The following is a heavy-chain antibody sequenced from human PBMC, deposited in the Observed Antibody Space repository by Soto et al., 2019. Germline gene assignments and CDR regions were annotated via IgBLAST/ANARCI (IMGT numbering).Heavy chain of an antibody. Sequence: QVQLQESGPGLVKPSQTLSLTCTVSGGSISSGGYYWSWIRQHPGKGLEWIGYIYYSGSTYYNPSLKSLVTIXVXTXQNQFSLNMSSVTAADTAVYYCARSGYSYGPNPLLYWGQGTLVTVSS. J-gene: IGHJ4*02. CDR2: IYYSGST. CDR1: GGSISSGGYY. CDR3: ARSGYSYGPNPLLY. V-gene: IGHV4-31*01. D-gene: IGHD5-18*01.